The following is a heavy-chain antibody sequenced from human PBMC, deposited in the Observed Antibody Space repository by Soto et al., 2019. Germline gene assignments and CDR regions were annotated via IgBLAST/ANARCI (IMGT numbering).Heavy chain of an antibody. V-gene: IGHV3-7*01. J-gene: IGHJ4*01. CDR1: GFTFSSSW. CDR3: ASDRRYSCFEY. D-gene: IGHD5-18*01. Sequence: GGTLRLSCAASGFTFSSSWMNWVRQAPGKGLEWVAGIKEDGSEEYYVDYVKGRFTISRDNVENSLYLQMNILRGEATAVYFFASDRRYSCFEYWGLGTLVTVSS. CDR2: IKEDGSEE.